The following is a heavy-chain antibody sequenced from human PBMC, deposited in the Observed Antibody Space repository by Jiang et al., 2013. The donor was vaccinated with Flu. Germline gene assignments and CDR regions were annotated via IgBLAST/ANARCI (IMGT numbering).Heavy chain of an antibody. D-gene: IGHD4-17*01. CDR3: ARVASSDYGDPNYFDF. Sequence: NPSLKSRVTISVDTSKNQFSLKLNSVTAADTAVYYCARVASSDYGDPNYFDFWGQGTLVTVSS. J-gene: IGHJ4*02. V-gene: IGHV4-31*02.